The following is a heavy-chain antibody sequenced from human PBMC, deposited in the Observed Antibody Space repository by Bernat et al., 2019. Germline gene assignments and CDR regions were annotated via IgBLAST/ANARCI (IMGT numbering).Heavy chain of an antibody. J-gene: IGHJ6*02. CDR2: ISGSGGST. CDR1: GFTFSSYA. V-gene: IGHV3-23*04. CDR3: AKVWFGSYYYYYGMDV. D-gene: IGHD3-10*01. Sequence: EVQLVESGGGLVQPGGSLRLSCAASGFTFSSYAMSWVRQAPGKGLEWVSAISGSGGSTYYADSVKGRFTISRDNSKNTLYLQMNSRRAEDTAVYYCAKVWFGSYYYYYGMDVWGQGTTVTVSS.